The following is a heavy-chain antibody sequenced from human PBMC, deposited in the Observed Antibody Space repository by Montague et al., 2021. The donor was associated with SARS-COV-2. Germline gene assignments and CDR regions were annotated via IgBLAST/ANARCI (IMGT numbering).Heavy chain of an antibody. CDR3: AGQITMVREPFDS. D-gene: IGHD3-10*01. CDR1: GDSVSRSY. J-gene: IGHJ4*02. CDR2: IYYYGSV. V-gene: IGHV4-59*08. Sequence: SETLSLTCTVAGDSVSRSYWNWIRQSPGQGLEWIGNIYYYGSVNYNPSLKSRLSISLDTSKNQLSLTLTSVTAADTATYYCAGQITMVREPFDSWGQGTLVPVSS.